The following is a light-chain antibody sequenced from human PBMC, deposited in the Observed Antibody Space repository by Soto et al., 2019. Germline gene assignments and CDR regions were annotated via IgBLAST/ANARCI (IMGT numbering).Light chain of an antibody. J-gene: IGKJ4*01. CDR2: GAS. CDR3: QQSNHWTLT. CDR1: QSVGGD. V-gene: IGKV3-15*01. Sequence: EIVLTQSPATLSLSPGERATLSCRASQSVGGDLAWYQQKTGQSPRILIFGASTRATGIPARFSGSVSATEFTLTISRLQSEDCAVXECQQSNHWTLTFGGGTKLDIK.